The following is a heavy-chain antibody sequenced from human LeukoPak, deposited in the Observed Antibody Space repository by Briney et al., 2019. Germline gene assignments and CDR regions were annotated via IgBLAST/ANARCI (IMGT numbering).Heavy chain of an antibody. J-gene: IGHJ4*02. V-gene: IGHV3-74*01. D-gene: IGHD1-26*01. Sequence: PGGSLRLSCAASGFTFSSYWMHWVRQAPGKGLVWVSRIKSDGSSTSYADSVKGRFTISRDNAKNTLYLQMNSLRAEDTAVYYCARDLLIVGATNVALDYWGQGTLVTVSS. CDR2: IKSDGSST. CDR3: ARDLLIVGATNVALDY. CDR1: GFTFSSYW.